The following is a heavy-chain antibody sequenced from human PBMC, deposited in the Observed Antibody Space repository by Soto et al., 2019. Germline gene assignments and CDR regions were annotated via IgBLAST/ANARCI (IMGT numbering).Heavy chain of an antibody. CDR1: GFTFSSYA. V-gene: IGHV3-23*01. Sequence: QPGGSLRLSCAASGFTFSSYAMSWVRQAPGKGLEWVSAISGSGGSTYYADSVKGRFTISRDNSKNTLYLQMNSLRAEDTAVYYCAKLGSGSYAYYYGMDVWGQGTTVTVSS. CDR3: AKLGSGSYAYYYGMDV. J-gene: IGHJ6*02. CDR2: ISGSGGST. D-gene: IGHD1-26*01.